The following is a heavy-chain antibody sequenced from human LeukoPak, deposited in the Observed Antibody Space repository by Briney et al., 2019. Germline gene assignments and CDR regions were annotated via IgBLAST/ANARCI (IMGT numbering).Heavy chain of an antibody. D-gene: IGHD6-6*01. CDR2: INHSGYT. CDR1: GGSYSGYL. V-gene: IGHV4-34*01. J-gene: IGHJ3*01. CDR3: ARHEFGSSSAAFDA. Sequence: SSETLSLTCAVHGGSYSGYLWSWIRQPPGKGLEYIGEINHSGYTTYNPSLKSRVTISVDTSKNQFSLNMISVTAADTAVYYCARHEFGSSSAAFDAWGQGTMVIVSS.